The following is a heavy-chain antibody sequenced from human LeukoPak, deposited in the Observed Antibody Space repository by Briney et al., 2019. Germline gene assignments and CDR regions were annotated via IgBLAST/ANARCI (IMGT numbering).Heavy chain of an antibody. D-gene: IGHD1-26*01. CDR1: GYTFTSYA. CDR2: INAGNGNT. CDR3: ARVLVGATTMVLSADY. J-gene: IGHJ4*02. V-gene: IGHV1-3*01. Sequence: ASVKVSCKASGYTFTSYAMHWVRQAPGQRLEWMGWINAGNGNTKYSQKFQGRVTITRDTSASTAYMELSSLRSEDTAVYYCARVLVGATTMVLSADYWGQGTLDTVSS.